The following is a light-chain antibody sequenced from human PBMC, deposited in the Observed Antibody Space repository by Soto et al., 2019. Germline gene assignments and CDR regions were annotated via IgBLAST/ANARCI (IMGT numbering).Light chain of an antibody. Sequence: EIVLTQSPATLSLSPGERATLSCRASQSVSSSYLAWYQQKPGLAPRLLIYGASSRATGIPDRFSGSGSGTDFTLTISRLEPEDFAVYYCQQYGSSWTFGQGTKVDIK. CDR1: QSVSSSY. CDR3: QQYGSSWT. CDR2: GAS. J-gene: IGKJ1*01. V-gene: IGKV3D-20*01.